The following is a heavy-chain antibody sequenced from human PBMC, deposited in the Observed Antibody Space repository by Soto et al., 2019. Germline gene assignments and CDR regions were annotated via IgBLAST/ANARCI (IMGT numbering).Heavy chain of an antibody. CDR2: INHSGST. D-gene: IGHD2-15*01. CDR3: ARGYSRWYQGYFQH. Sequence: QVQLQQWGAGLLKPSETLSLTCAVYGGSFSGYYWSWIRQPPGKGLEWNGEINHSGSTNYNPSLKSRVTISVDTSKNQFSLKLSSVTAADTAVYYCARGYSRWYQGYFQHWGQGTLVTVSS. CDR1: GGSFSGYY. J-gene: IGHJ1*01. V-gene: IGHV4-34*01.